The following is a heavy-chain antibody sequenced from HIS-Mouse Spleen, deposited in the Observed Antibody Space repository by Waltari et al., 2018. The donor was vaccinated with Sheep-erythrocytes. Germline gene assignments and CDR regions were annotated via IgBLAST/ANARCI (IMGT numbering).Heavy chain of an antibody. CDR3: AKDISRNIVVVPAAVGDY. Sequence: EVQLVESGGCLVQPGRSLRLSCAASAFRFDVSAMHRVRKAPGKGLEWVSGISWKSGSIGYADSVKGRFTISRDNAKNSLYLQINSLRAEDTALYYCAKDISRNIVVVPAAVGDYWGQGTLVTVSS. CDR2: ISWKSGSI. CDR1: AFRFDVSA. D-gene: IGHD2-2*01. J-gene: IGHJ4*02. V-gene: IGHV3-9*01.